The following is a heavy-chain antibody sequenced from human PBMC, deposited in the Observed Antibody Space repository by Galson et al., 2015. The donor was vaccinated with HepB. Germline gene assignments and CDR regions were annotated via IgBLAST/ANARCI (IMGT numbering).Heavy chain of an antibody. Sequence: SVKVSCKASGYTFTGYYMHWVRQAPGQGLEWMGWINPNSGGTNYAQKFQGRVTMTRDTSISTAYMELSRLRADDTAVYYCARTPHDSSGYYHFDYWGQGTLVTVSS. V-gene: IGHV1-2*02. D-gene: IGHD3-22*01. CDR3: ARTPHDSSGYYHFDY. J-gene: IGHJ4*02. CDR1: GYTFTGYY. CDR2: INPNSGGT.